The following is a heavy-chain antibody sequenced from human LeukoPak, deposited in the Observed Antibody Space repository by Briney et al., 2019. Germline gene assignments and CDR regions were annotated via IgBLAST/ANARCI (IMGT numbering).Heavy chain of an antibody. D-gene: IGHD6-13*01. CDR3: GRDGTAPGLYFDL. Sequence: GGSLRLSCAASGFTFKNYWMSWVRQAPGKGLEWVANIKKDGSDKFYLRSVKGRFTISRDNAKNSVHLQMSSLRAEDTAVYYCGRDGTAPGLYFDLWGQGTLVTVSS. V-gene: IGHV3-7*01. CDR1: GFTFKNYW. J-gene: IGHJ4*01. CDR2: IKKDGSDK.